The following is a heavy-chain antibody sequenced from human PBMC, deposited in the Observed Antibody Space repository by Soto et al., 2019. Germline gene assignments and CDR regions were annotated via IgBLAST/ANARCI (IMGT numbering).Heavy chain of an antibody. D-gene: IGHD6-19*01. V-gene: IGHV3-30-3*01. CDR2: ISYDGSNK. Sequence: GGSLRLSCAASGFTFSSYAMHWVRQAPGKGLEWVAVISYDGSNKYYADSVKGRFTISRDNSKNTLYLQMDSLRAEDTAVYYCARDLGYSSGWYGWCYYYYGMDVWGQGTTVTVSS. J-gene: IGHJ6*02. CDR3: ARDLGYSSGWYGWCYYYYGMDV. CDR1: GFTFSSYA.